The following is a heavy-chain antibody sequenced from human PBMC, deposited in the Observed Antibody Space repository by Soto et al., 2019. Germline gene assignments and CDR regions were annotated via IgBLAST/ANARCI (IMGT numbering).Heavy chain of an antibody. CDR3: AKDIGEAATPSWMHS. D-gene: IGHD2-15*01. CDR1: GFTFSSYA. V-gene: IGHV3-23*01. J-gene: IGHJ4*02. CDR2: ISGSGGST. Sequence: EVQLLESGGGLVQPGGSLRLSCAASGFTFSSYAMTWVRQAPGKGLESVAVISGSGGSTYYADFVKGRFTISGDNSKNTLYLQMNSLRAEDTAVYYCAKDIGEAATPSWMHSWGQGALVTVSS.